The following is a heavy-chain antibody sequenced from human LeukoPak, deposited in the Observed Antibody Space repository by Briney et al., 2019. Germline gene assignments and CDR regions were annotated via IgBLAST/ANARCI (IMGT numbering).Heavy chain of an antibody. D-gene: IGHD6-19*01. J-gene: IGHJ4*02. V-gene: IGHV3-48*02. CDR3: ATYAVAGTEY. CDR2: ISSSRTNI. Sequence: RGSLSPSCAASGFTFSSQSVNWVRQAPGKGLEWVSDISSSRTNIYHAASVRGRFTTSRHNAKNSLYLQMNSLRDEDTAVYYCATYAVAGTEYWGQGTLLTVSS. CDR1: GFTFSSQS.